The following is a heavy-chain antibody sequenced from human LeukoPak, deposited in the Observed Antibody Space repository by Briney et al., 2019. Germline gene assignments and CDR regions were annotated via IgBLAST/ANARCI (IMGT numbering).Heavy chain of an antibody. Sequence: GGSLRLSCAASGFIFHNYGMHWVRQAPGKGLEWVAVISYDGNNKYYADSVKGRFTTSRDNSKDTLYLQMNSLRAEDTAVYYCAKSLSLTVRGVPLADSWGQGTLVIVSS. CDR2: ISYDGNNK. V-gene: IGHV3-30*18. J-gene: IGHJ4*02. CDR1: GFIFHNYG. D-gene: IGHD3-10*01. CDR3: AKSLSLTVRGVPLADS.